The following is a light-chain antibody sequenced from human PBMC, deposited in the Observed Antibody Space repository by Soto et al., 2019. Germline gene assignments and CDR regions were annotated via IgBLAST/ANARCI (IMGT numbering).Light chain of an antibody. Sequence: EIVLTQSPGTLALSPGERATLSCRASQSVNSRLAWYQHKPGQAPRLLMYGVSTRATGIPTRLSGSGSGTEFTLTISSLQSEDFAVYYCQQYGSSPQTFGQGTKVDIK. CDR3: QQYGSSPQT. V-gene: IGKV3-15*01. CDR1: QSVNSR. J-gene: IGKJ1*01. CDR2: GVS.